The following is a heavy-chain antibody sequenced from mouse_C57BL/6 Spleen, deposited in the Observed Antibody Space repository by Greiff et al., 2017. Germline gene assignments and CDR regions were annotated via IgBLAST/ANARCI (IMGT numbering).Heavy chain of an antibody. CDR3: ARGGEKGDY. V-gene: IGHV1-50*01. J-gene: IGHJ2*01. CDR1: GYTFTSYW. Sequence: VQLQQPGAELVKPGASVKLSCKASGYTFTSYWMQWVKQRPGQGLEWIGEIDPSDSYTNYNQKFKGKATLTVDTSSSTAYMQLSSLTSEDSAVYYCARGGEKGDYWGQGTTLTVSS. CDR2: IDPSDSYT.